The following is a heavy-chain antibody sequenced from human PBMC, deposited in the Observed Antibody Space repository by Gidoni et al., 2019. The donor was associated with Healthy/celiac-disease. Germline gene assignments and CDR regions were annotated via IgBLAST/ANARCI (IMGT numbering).Heavy chain of an antibody. V-gene: IGHV4-31*03. D-gene: IGHD3-10*01. CDR2: IYYSGST. CDR3: ARGIQLLWFGELYPNWFDP. Sequence: QVQLQESGPGLVKPSQTLSLTCTVSGGSISSGGYYWSWIRQHPGKGLEWIGYIYYSGSTYYNPSLKSRVTISVDTSKNQFSLKLSSVTAADAAVYYCARGIQLLWFGELYPNWFDPWGQGTLVTVSS. J-gene: IGHJ5*02. CDR1: GGSISSGGYY.